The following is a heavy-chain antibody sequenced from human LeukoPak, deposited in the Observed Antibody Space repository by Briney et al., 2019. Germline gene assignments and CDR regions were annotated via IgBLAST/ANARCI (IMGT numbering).Heavy chain of an antibody. V-gene: IGHV4-38-2*02. CDR2: VFHSGSS. Sequence: SETLSLTCVVSGYSISSGYYWGWIRQPPGKGLEWIGSVFHSGSSYNNPSLKSRFTISIDTSKNQFSLKLSSVPATDTAVYYCARDCSGGTCYAFDIWGRGTMVTVSS. J-gene: IGHJ3*02. CDR1: GYSISSGYY. D-gene: IGHD2-15*01. CDR3: ARDCSGGTCYAFDI.